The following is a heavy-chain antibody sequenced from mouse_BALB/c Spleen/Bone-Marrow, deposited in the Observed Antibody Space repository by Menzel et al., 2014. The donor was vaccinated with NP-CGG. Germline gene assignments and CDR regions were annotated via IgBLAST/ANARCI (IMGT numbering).Heavy chain of an antibody. CDR3: ARSGKVRNAMDY. CDR1: GYTFTDYA. D-gene: IGHD2-14*01. J-gene: IGHJ4*01. CDR2: ISSYYGDA. V-gene: IGHV1-67*01. Sequence: VMLVESGAELVRPGVSVKISCKGSGYTFTDYAVHWVKQSPTKSLEWIGLISSYYGDATYNQKFKGKATMTVDKSSSTSFLELARLTSEDSAIYYCARSGKVRNAMDYWGQGTSVTVSS.